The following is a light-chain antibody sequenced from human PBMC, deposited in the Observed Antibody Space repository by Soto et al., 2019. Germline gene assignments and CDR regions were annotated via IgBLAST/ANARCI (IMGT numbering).Light chain of an antibody. Sequence: QYALTQPASVSGSPGQSITISCTGTSSDVGGYNYVSWYQQHPGKAPKLMIYDVSNRSSGVSNRFSGSKSGNTASLTISGLQAEDEADYYCSSYTSSSTPVVFGGGTKLTVL. CDR2: DVS. J-gene: IGLJ2*01. CDR3: SSYTSSSTPVV. CDR1: SSDVGGYNY. V-gene: IGLV2-14*01.